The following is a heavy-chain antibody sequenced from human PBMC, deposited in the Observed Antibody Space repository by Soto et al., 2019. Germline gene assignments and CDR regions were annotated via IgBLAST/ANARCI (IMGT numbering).Heavy chain of an antibody. V-gene: IGHV3-9*01. D-gene: IGHD2-21*01. CDR1: GFTFDDHA. Sequence: EVQLVESGGGLVQPGRSLRLSCAASGFTFDDHAMHWVRQVPGKGLEWLSATSWNSDNIGYADSVKGRFTISRDNAKSSLYLQMNSLTPEDTALYYFTRDFLVAEHPFYTNMDVWGQGTTVTVSS. CDR2: TSWNSDNI. CDR3: TRDFLVAEHPFYTNMDV. J-gene: IGHJ6*02.